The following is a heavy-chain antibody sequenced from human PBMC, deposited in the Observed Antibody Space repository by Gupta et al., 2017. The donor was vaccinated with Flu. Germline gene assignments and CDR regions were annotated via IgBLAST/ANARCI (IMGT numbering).Heavy chain of an antibody. J-gene: IGHJ4*02. D-gene: IGHD3-3*01. V-gene: IGHV4-39*01. CDR1: GGSISSSSYY. CDR3: ARRPHADFWSGYLSQYFDY. Sequence: QLQLQESGQGLVKPSETLSLTCPVSGGSISSSSYYWGWIRQPPGKGLEWIGSIYYSGSTYYNPSLKSRVTISVDTSKNQFSLKLSSVTAADTAVYYCARRPHADFWSGYLSQYFDYWGQGTLVTVSS. CDR2: IYYSGST.